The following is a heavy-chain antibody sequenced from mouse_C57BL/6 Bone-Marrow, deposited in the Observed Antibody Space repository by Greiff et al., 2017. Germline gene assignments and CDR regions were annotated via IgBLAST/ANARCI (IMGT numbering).Heavy chain of an antibody. D-gene: IGHD1-1*01. Sequence: EVKLMESGGGLVQPGGSMKLSCVASGFTFSNYWMNWVRQSPEKGLEWVAQIRLKSDNYATHYAESVKGRFTISRDDSKSSVYLQMNNLRAEDTGIYYCTGKLLRYFDVWGTGTTVTVSS. CDR2: IRLKSDNYAT. CDR3: TGKLLRYFDV. CDR1: GFTFSNYW. V-gene: IGHV6-3*01. J-gene: IGHJ1*03.